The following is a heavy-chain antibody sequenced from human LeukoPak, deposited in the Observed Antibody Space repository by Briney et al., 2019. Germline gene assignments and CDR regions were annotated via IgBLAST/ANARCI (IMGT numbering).Heavy chain of an antibody. CDR1: GFTLSYYG. V-gene: IGHV3-30*02. J-gene: IGHJ4*02. CDR3: ARVGVFSSSWLLY. D-gene: IGHD6-13*01. Sequence: GGSLRLSCAVSGFTLSYYGMHWVRQAPGKGLEWVAFIQFDGSNTYYADSVKGRFTISRDNSKAMLFLQMNSLRAEDTAVYYCARVGVFSSSWLLYWGQGTLVTVSS. CDR2: IQFDGSNT.